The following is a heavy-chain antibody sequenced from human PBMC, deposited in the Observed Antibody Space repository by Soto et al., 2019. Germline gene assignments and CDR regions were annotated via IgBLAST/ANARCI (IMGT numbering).Heavy chain of an antibody. CDR3: ANGSPRRDYFDY. Sequence: QVQLVESGGGVVQPGRSLRLSCAASGFTFSSYAMHWVRQAPGKGLEWVAVISYDGSNKYYADSVKGRFTISRDNSKNTLYLQMNSLRAEDTAVYYCANGSPRRDYFDYWGQGTLVTVSS. CDR1: GFTFSSYA. V-gene: IGHV3-30-3*01. D-gene: IGHD1-26*01. CDR2: ISYDGSNK. J-gene: IGHJ4*02.